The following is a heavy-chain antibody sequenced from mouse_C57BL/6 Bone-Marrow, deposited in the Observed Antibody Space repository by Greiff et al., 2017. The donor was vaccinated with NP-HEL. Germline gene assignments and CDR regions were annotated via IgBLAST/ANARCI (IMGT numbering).Heavy chain of an antibody. Sequence: EVQLQQSGAELVRPGASVKLSCTASGFNIKDDYMHWVKQRPEQGLEWIGWIDPENGDTEYASKFQGKATITADTSSTTAYLQLSSLTSEDTAVYYCTTGGYYDFDYWGQGTTLTVSS. CDR2: IDPENGDT. J-gene: IGHJ2*01. CDR3: TTGGYYDFDY. V-gene: IGHV14-4*01. CDR1: GFNIKDDY. D-gene: IGHD2-4*01.